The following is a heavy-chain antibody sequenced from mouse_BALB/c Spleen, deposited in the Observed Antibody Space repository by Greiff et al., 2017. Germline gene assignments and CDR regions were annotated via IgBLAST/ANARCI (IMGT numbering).Heavy chain of an antibody. CDR1: GYSITSGYY. J-gene: IGHJ4*01. Sequence: ESGPGLVKPSQSLSLTCSVTGYSITSGYYWNWIRQFPGNKLEWMGYISYDGSNNYNPSLKNRISITRDTSKNQFFLKLNSVTTEDTATYYCAKGDYGYYYAMDYWGQGTSVTVSS. D-gene: IGHD2-2*01. V-gene: IGHV3-6*02. CDR2: ISYDGSN. CDR3: AKGDYGYYYAMDY.